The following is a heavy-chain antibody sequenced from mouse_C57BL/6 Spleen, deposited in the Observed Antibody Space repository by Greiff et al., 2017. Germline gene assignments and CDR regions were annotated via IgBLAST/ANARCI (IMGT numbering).Heavy chain of an antibody. J-gene: IGHJ1*03. Sequence: EVQLQQSGAELVKPGASVKLSCKASGFNIKDYYMHWVKQRTEQGLEWIGRIDPEDGETKYAPKFQGKATITADTSSNTAYLQLSSLTSEDTAVYYGVRYYGSSDWYFDVWGTGTTVTVSS. D-gene: IGHD1-1*01. CDR3: VRYYGSSDWYFDV. CDR2: IDPEDGET. V-gene: IGHV14-2*01. CDR1: GFNIKDYY.